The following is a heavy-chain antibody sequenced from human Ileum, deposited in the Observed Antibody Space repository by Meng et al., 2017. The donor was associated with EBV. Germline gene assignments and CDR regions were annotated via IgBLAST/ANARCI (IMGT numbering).Heavy chain of an antibody. CDR1: GFTCSDHY. V-gene: IGHV3-11*01. CDR2: IMSGGSTL. CDR3: ARDIAAAGAIYFDY. D-gene: IGHD6-13*01. Sequence: QGQWSALGGGFVELGGSLRLSCAASGFTCSDHYMSWIRMAPGKGLEWVSSIMSGGSTLYYADSVKGRFTISRDNAKNSLYLQMNSLRAEDTAVYYCARDIAAAGAIYFDYWGQGTLVTVSS. J-gene: IGHJ4*02.